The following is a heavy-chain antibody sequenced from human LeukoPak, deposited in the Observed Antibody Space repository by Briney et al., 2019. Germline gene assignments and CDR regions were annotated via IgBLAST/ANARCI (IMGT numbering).Heavy chain of an antibody. Sequence: PSETLSLTCTVSGGSISSYYWSWLRQPPGQGLEWIGCIYYTGSTNYNPSLKSRVTISLDTSKNQFSLRLSSVTAADTAVYYCARTYYYDSSAYPLYWFDPWGPGTLVTVSS. J-gene: IGHJ5*02. CDR3: ARTYYYDSSAYPLYWFDP. D-gene: IGHD3-22*01. CDR1: GGSISSYY. CDR2: IYYTGST. V-gene: IGHV4-59*01.